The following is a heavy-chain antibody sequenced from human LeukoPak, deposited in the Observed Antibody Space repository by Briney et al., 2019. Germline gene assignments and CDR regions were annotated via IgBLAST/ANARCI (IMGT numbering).Heavy chain of an antibody. CDR1: GDSISSGGHY. Sequence: SETLSLTCTVSGDSISSGGHYGNWIRQRPGKGLEWIGYIFYTGSTYYNPSLKSRVAISVDTSKNQFSLKLSSVTAADTAVYFCARSPGIWNEYGRLEYWGQGALVTVSS. V-gene: IGHV4-31*03. CDR3: ARSPGIWNEYGRLEY. CDR2: IFYTGST. J-gene: IGHJ4*02. D-gene: IGHD1-1*01.